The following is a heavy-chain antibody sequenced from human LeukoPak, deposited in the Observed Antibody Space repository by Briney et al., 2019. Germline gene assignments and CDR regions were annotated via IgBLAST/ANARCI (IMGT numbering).Heavy chain of an antibody. CDR1: GFALSIYA. Sequence: GGSLRLSCAASGFALSIYAMSWVRQAPGKGLEWVSGISESGGTALYADSVKGRFTISRDNSKNTLFLQMNSLRAEDTAIYYCAKGYYGSGSYLDYFDHWGQGTLVTVSS. CDR2: ISESGGTA. J-gene: IGHJ4*02. CDR3: AKGYYGSGSYLDYFDH. D-gene: IGHD3-10*01. V-gene: IGHV3-23*01.